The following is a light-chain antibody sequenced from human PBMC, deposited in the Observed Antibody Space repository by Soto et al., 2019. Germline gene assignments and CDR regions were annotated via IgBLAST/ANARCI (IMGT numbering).Light chain of an antibody. CDR2: RNN. Sequence: QSVLTQPPSASGTPGQRVTISCSGSSSNIGSNYVYWYQQLPGTAPKLLIYRNNQRPSGVPDRFSGSKSGTSASLAISGLRSEDEDEYYCAAWDDSLSGRVVFGGGTKVTVL. CDR1: SSNIGSNY. CDR3: AAWDDSLSGRVV. J-gene: IGLJ2*01. V-gene: IGLV1-47*01.